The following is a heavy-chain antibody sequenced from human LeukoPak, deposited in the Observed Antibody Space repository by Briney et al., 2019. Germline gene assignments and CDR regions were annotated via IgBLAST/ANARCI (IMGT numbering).Heavy chain of an antibody. CDR3: ARSITMIVGDAFDI. CDR1: GFTFSSYA. CDR2: ISYDGSNK. V-gene: IGHV3-30*01. J-gene: IGHJ3*02. Sequence: GGSLRLSCAASGFTFSSYAMHWVRQAPGKGLGWVAVISYDGSNKYYADSVKGRFTISRDNSKNTLYLQMNSLRAEDTAVYYCARSITMIVGDAFDIWGQGTMVTVSS. D-gene: IGHD3-22*01.